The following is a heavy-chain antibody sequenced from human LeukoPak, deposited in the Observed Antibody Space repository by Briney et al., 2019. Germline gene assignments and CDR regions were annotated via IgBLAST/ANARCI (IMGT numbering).Heavy chain of an antibody. CDR2: ISSSGSTI. V-gene: IGHV3-11*04. CDR1: GFTFSDYY. Sequence: KPGGSLRLSCAASGFTFSDYYMSWIRQAPGKGLEWVSYISSSGSTIYYADSVKGRFTISRDNSKNTLYLQMNSLRAEDTAVYYCISTLQDFDYWGQGTLVTVSS. CDR3: ISTLQDFDY. J-gene: IGHJ4*02.